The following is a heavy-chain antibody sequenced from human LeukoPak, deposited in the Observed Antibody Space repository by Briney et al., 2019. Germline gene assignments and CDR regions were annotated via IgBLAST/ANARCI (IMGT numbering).Heavy chain of an antibody. J-gene: IGHJ4*02. CDR1: GFTFSSYA. CDR3: ARDLPDSSGVLYYFDY. CDR2: ISYDGSNK. V-gene: IGHV3-30-3*01. D-gene: IGHD3-22*01. Sequence: HPGRPLRLPCAASGFTFSSYAMHWVPQAPGKGLEWVAVISYDGSNKYYADSVKGRFTISRDNSKNTLYLQMNSLRAEDTAVYYCARDLPDSSGVLYYFDYWGQGTLVTVSS.